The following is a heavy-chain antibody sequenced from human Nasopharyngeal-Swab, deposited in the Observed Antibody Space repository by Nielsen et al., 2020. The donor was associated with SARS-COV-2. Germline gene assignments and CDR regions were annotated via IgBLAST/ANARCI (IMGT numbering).Heavy chain of an antibody. J-gene: IGHJ3*02. V-gene: IGHV4-39*01. Sequence: WIRQPPGKGLEWIGSIYYSGSTYYNPSLKSRVTISVDTSKNQFSLKLSSVTAADTAVYYCARHGTTVTRNYAFDIWGQGTMGHRLL. CDR2: IYYSGST. D-gene: IGHD4-17*01. CDR3: ARHGTTVTRNYAFDI.